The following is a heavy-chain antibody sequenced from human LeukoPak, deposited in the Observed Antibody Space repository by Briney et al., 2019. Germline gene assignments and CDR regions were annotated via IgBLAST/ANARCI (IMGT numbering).Heavy chain of an antibody. CDR1: GGSLSSDDYY. D-gene: IGHD4-17*01. J-gene: IGHJ1*01. CDR2: IYYSGST. Sequence: SQTLSLTCTVSGGSLSSDDYYWSWIRQPPGKGLEWIGYIYYSGSTYYNPSLKSRVTISVDTSKNQFSLKLSSVTAADTAVYYCAITGTENFQHWGQGTLVTVSS. CDR3: AITGTENFQH. V-gene: IGHV4-30-4*01.